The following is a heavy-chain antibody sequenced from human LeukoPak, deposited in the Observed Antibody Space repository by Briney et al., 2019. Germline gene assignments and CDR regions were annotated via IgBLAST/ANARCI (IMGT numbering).Heavy chain of an antibody. D-gene: IGHD3-10*01. CDR1: GFAFGSHW. CDR2: ISRSSSYL. CDR3: ARAEEGGSGTYYRVLYFDY. J-gene: IGHJ4*02. Sequence: PGGSLRLSCAASGFAFGSHWMRWVRQAPGKGLVWVSSISRSSSYLYYADSVKGRFTISRDNAKNSLYLQMNSLRAEDTAVYYCARAEEGGSGTYYRVLYFDYWGQGTLVTVSS. V-gene: IGHV3-21*01.